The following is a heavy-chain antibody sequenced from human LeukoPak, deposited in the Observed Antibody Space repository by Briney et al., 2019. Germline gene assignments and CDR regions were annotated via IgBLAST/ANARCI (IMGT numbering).Heavy chain of an antibody. CDR2: LSGSGEST. J-gene: IGHJ5*02. V-gene: IGHV3-23*01. CDR1: GFTFSSYA. D-gene: IGHD3-10*01. CDR3: ARDVWFGDYRWFDP. Sequence: PGGSLRLSCAASGFTFSSYAMTWVRQAPGKGLEWVSSLSGSGESTYYADFVKGRFTISRDNSKNTLYLQMSSLRAEDTAVYFCARDVWFGDYRWFDPWGQGTLVIVSS.